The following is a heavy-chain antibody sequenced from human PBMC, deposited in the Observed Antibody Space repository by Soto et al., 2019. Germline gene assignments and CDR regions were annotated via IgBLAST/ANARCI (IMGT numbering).Heavy chain of an antibody. CDR2: ISSSGSTI. CDR3: ARVKRDYDILTGYSPYFDY. CDR1: GFTFSDYY. Sequence: PGGSLRLSCAASGFTFSDYYMSWIRQAPGKGLEWVSYISSSGSTIYYADSVKGRFTISRDNAKNSLYLQMNSLRAEDTAVYYCARVKRDYDILTGYSPYFDYWGQGTLVTVSS. J-gene: IGHJ4*02. V-gene: IGHV3-11*01. D-gene: IGHD3-9*01.